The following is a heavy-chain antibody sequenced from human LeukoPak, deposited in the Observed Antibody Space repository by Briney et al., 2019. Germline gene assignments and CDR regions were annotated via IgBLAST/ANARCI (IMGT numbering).Heavy chain of an antibody. CDR3: ARVLGGSYSGVDY. Sequence: LPGGSLRLSCAASGFTFSSYWMHWVRQAPGKGLVWVSHINSDGSNTNYADSVKGRFTISRDNAKNTLYLQMNSLRAEDTAVYYCARVLGGSYSGVDYWGQGTLVTVSS. J-gene: IGHJ4*02. CDR2: INSDGSNT. CDR1: GFTFSSYW. V-gene: IGHV3-74*01. D-gene: IGHD1-26*01.